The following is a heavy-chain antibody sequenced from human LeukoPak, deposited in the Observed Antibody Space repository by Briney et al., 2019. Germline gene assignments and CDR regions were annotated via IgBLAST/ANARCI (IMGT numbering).Heavy chain of an antibody. CDR1: RFTFSNAW. CDR2: IKTIGEGQTT. CDR3: MSDLDN. Sequence: PGGSLRLSCAASRFTFSNAWMTWVRQRPGKGLEWVGRIKTIGEGQTTDYASPVKGRFIISRVDSDNTVYLEMETLKTEDTAVYYCMSDLDNWGQGTLVTVSS. V-gene: IGHV3-15*01. J-gene: IGHJ4*02.